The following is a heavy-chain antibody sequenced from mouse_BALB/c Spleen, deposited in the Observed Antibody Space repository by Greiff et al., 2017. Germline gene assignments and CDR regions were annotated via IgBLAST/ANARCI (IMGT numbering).Heavy chain of an antibody. Sequence: VQLQQSGPELVKPGASVKISCKASGYTFTDYNMHWVKQSHGKSLEWIGYIYPYNGGTGYNQKFKSKATLTVDNSSSTAYMELRSLTSEDSAVYYCARDEGYFDYWGQGTTLTVSS. CDR1: GYTFTDYN. CDR3: ARDEGYFDY. CDR2: IYPYNGGT. J-gene: IGHJ2*01. V-gene: IGHV1S29*02.